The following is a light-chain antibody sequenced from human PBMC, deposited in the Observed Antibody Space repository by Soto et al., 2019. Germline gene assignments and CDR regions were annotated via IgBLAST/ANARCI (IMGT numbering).Light chain of an antibody. CDR1: QSVSGSY. CDR2: GAS. J-gene: IGKJ4*01. Sequence: PGARDTLSCRASQSVSGSYLAWYQQKPGQAPRLLIYGASSRATGIPDRFSGSGSGTDFTLTISRLEPEDFAVYYCQQYGSSALTFGGGTKVDIK. V-gene: IGKV3-20*01. CDR3: QQYGSSALT.